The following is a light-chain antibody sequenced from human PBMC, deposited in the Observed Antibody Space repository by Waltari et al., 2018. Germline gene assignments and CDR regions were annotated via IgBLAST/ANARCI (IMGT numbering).Light chain of an antibody. CDR2: EVS. CDR1: SSDVGGYNY. J-gene: IGLJ1*01. Sequence: QSALTQPASVSGSPGQSITISCTGTSSDVGGYNYVSWYQQHPGKAPKLMIYEVSKRPSGVSNRFTGYKSGNTASLTISGLQIEDEADYYCSSYKATSSFYVFAAATKVTVL. CDR3: SSYKATSSFYV. V-gene: IGLV2-14*01.